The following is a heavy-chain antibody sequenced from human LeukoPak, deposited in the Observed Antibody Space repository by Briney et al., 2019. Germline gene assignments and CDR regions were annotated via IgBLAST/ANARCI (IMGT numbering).Heavy chain of an antibody. D-gene: IGHD1-26*01. CDR3: ARGRWELLSWGRATKGLDC. V-gene: IGHV4-34*01. CDR2: INHSGRT. Sequence: SETLSLTCAVYGWSFSGYYWRWIRQPPGKGLEWFGEINHSGRTNYNPSLKSRVTISDDTANNQFSLKISPVTAADTAVYYCARGRWELLSWGRATKGLDCWGQGTLVTVSS. J-gene: IGHJ4*02. CDR1: GWSFSGYY.